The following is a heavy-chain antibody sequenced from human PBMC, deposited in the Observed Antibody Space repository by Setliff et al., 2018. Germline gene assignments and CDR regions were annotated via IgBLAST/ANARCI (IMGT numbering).Heavy chain of an antibody. J-gene: IGHJ4*02. V-gene: IGHV4-34*01. CDR1: GGTFTYYY. CDR2: INHSGST. CDR3: ARGRNVAIRLLDS. D-gene: IGHD6-6*01. Sequence: SETLSLTCAASGGTFTYYYWTWIRQPPGKGLEWIGEINHSGSTNYNPSLKSRVTMSIDTSKNQLSLNLRYVTAADTAVYYCARGRNVAIRLLDSWGQGNLVTVSS.